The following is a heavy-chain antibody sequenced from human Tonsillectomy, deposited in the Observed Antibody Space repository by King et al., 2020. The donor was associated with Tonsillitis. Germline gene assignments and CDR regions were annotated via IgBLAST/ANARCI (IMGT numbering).Heavy chain of an antibody. Sequence: QLQESGPGLVKPSQTLSLTCTVSGGSISSGSYYWSWIRQPAGKGLEWIGRIYSSGSTNYNPSLKSRVTISVDTSKNQISLKLSSVTAADTAVYFCAREHIVVVPAAVLATWFAPWGQGTLVTVSS. D-gene: IGHD2-2*02. CDR1: GGSISSGSYY. CDR3: AREHIVVVPAAVLATWFAP. CDR2: IYSSGST. J-gene: IGHJ5*02. V-gene: IGHV4-61*02.